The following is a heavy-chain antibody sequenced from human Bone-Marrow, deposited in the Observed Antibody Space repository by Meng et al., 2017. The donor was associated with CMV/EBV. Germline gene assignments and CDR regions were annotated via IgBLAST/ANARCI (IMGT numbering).Heavy chain of an antibody. Sequence: ASVKVSCKAYGYTFSGYSINWVRQAPGQGLEWMGWINPHSGVTNYAQKFQGRVTMTGDTSISTAYMELSSLTSDDTAMYYCAREFWMVPAAMGMDVWGQGTTVTVSS. V-gene: IGHV1-2*02. CDR3: AREFWMVPAAMGMDV. D-gene: IGHD2-2*01. CDR2: INPHSGVT. J-gene: IGHJ6*02. CDR1: GYTFSGYS.